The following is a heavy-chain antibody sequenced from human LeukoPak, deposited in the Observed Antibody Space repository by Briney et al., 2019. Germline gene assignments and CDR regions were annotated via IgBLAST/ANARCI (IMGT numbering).Heavy chain of an antibody. D-gene: IGHD3-22*01. J-gene: IGHJ4*02. CDR3: AAFYLYYYDSSGYYQLDY. CDR1: GYTFSGSY. CDR2: INPHTGGA. Sequence: ASVKVSCKASGYTFSGSYLHWVRLAPGQGLEWMGWINPHTGGADFAQKLQGRVTMTTDTSTSTAYMELRSLRSDDTAVYYCAAFYLYYYDSSGYYQLDYWGQGTLVTVSS. V-gene: IGHV1-2*02.